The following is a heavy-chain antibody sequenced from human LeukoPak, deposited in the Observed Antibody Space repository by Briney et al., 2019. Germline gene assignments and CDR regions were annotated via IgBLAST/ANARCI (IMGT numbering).Heavy chain of an antibody. CDR2: ISSSSSTI. J-gene: IGHJ3*02. Sequence: GGSLRLSCVASGFTFSSYSMNWVRQAPGKGLEWVSYISSSSSTIYYADSVKGRFTISRDNAKNSLYLQMNSLRAEDTAVYYCARVGPDIVVVPAARAFDIWGQGTMVTVSS. CDR1: GFTFSSYS. V-gene: IGHV3-48*01. D-gene: IGHD2-2*01. CDR3: ARVGPDIVVVPAARAFDI.